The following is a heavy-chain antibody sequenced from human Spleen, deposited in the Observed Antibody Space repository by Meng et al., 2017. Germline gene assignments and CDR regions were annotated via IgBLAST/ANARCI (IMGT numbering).Heavy chain of an antibody. CDR1: GFTVSHNY. D-gene: IGHD3-10*01. V-gene: IGHV3-11*04. CDR2: ISGNGDST. Sequence: GGSLRLSCAASGFTVSHNYMSWVRQAPGKGLEWVSTISGNGDSTYYADFVKGRFAISRDNAKNSLYLQMNSLRAEDTAVYYCARDGGFMVRGVDYWGQGTLVTVSS. CDR3: ARDGGFMVRGVDY. J-gene: IGHJ4*02.